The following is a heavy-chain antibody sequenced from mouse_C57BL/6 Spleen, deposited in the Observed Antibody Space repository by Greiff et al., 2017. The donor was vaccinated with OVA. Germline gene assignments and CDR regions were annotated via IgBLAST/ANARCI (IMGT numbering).Heavy chain of an antibody. Sequence: VKVVESGAELVKPGASVKLSCKASGYTFTSYWMHWVKQRPGRGLEWIGGIDPNSGGTKYNEKFKGKATLTVDKPSSTAYMQLSSLTSEDSAVYCCARDDDGYYDWGQGTTLTVSS. CDR3: ARDDDGYYD. CDR1: GYTFTSYW. D-gene: IGHD2-3*01. V-gene: IGHV1-72*01. CDR2: IDPNSGGT. J-gene: IGHJ2*01.